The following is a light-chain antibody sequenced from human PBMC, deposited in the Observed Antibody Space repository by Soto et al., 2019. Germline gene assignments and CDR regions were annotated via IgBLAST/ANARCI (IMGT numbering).Light chain of an antibody. Sequence: DIQMTQSPSTLSASVGDRVTISCQARQSISNWLAWYQQKPGKAPKLLIYKASSLDSGVPSRFSGSGSGTEFTLTISSLQPDDFATSYCQEYKNYSYAFGQGTKVDSK. J-gene: IGKJ2*01. V-gene: IGKV1-5*03. CDR1: QSISNW. CDR2: KAS. CDR3: QEYKNYSYA.